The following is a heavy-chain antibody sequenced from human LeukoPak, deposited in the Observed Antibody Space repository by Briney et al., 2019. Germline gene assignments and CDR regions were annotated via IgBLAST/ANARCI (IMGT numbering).Heavy chain of an antibody. V-gene: IGHV4-59*01. J-gene: IGHJ3*02. CDR3: AKVSSDAFDI. CDR1: GGSISSYY. CDR2: IYYSGST. Sequence: PSETLSLTCTVSGGSISSYYWSWIRQRPGKGLEWIGYIYYSGSTNYNPSLKSRVTISVDTPKNQFSLKLSSVTAAATAVYYCAKVSSDAFDIWGQGTMVTVSS.